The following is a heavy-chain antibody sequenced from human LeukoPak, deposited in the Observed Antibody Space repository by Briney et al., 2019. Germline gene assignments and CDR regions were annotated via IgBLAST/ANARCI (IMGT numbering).Heavy chain of an antibody. CDR1: VSIFSSYG. Sequence: GRSLRLSCAAWVSIFSSYGMHWLRQAPGKGLEWVAVISYDGSNKYYADSVKGRFTISRDNSKNTLYLQMNSLHAGATGVHYCTKNQRYVCRVGDTTDYWGQGTLVTVSS. J-gene: IGHJ4*02. V-gene: IGHV3-30*18. CDR2: ISYDGSNK. D-gene: IGHD1-26*01. CDR3: TKNQRYVCRVGDTTDY.